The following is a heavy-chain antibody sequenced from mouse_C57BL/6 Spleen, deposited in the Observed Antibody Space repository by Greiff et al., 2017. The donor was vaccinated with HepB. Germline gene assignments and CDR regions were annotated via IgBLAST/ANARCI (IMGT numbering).Heavy chain of an antibody. CDR2: INPSNGGT. J-gene: IGHJ4*01. CDR1: GYTFTSYW. CDR3: ARPSTMVTKDYYAMDY. V-gene: IGHV1-53*01. D-gene: IGHD2-1*01. Sequence: QVQLQQPGTELVKPGASVKLSCKASGYTFTSYWMHWVKQRPGQGLEWIGNINPSNGGTNYNEKFKSKATLTVDKSSSTAYMQLSSLTSEDSAVYYCARPSTMVTKDYYAMDYWGQGTSVTVSS.